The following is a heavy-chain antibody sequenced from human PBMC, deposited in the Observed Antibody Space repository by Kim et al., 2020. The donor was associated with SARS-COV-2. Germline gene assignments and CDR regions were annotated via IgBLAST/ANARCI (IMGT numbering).Heavy chain of an antibody. CDR2: ISAYNGNT. CDR3: ASSPYYYDSSGYYYY. Sequence: ASVKVSCKASGYTFTSYGISWVRQAPGQGLEWMGWISAYNGNTNYARKLQGRVTMTTDTSTSTAYMELRSLRSDDTAVYYCASSPYYYDSSGYYYYWGQGTLVTVSS. CDR1: GYTFTSYG. J-gene: IGHJ4*02. V-gene: IGHV1-18*01. D-gene: IGHD3-22*01.